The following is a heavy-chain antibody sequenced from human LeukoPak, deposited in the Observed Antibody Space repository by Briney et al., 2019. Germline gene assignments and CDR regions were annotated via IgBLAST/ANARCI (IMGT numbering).Heavy chain of an antibody. CDR3: ASGPYGSGFYYFYYMDV. Sequence: GGSLRPSCAASGITFSDHYMSWIRQAPGKGLEWLSYISSGGDSIYYADSVKGRFTISRDNAKNSVSLQMNSLRAEDTAVYYCASGPYGSGFYYFYYMDVWGKGTTVTVSS. CDR1: GITFSDHY. CDR2: ISSGGDSI. V-gene: IGHV3-11*04. J-gene: IGHJ6*03. D-gene: IGHD3-10*01.